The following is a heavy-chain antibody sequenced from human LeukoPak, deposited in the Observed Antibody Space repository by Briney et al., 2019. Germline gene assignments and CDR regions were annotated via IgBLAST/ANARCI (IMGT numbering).Heavy chain of an antibody. V-gene: IGHV1-2*02. J-gene: IGHJ3*02. CDR1: GYTFTGYY. D-gene: IGHD3-22*01. Sequence: ASVKVSCKASGYTFTGYYMHWVRQAPGQGLEWMGWINPNSGGTNYAQKFQGRVTMTRDTSISTAYMELSRLRSDDTAVYYCARETFRGYYDSSGYASDAFDIWGQRTMVTVSS. CDR3: ARETFRGYYDSSGYASDAFDI. CDR2: INPNSGGT.